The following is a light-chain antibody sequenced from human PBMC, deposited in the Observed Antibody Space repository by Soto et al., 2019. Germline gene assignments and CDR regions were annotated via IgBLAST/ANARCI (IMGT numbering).Light chain of an antibody. CDR2: DAS. CDR3: QHPADGCT. Sequence: RASQSVSSYLAWYQQTPGQAPXXLIYDASNRATGIPARFSGNGSGTDFPLTTRHPGPAASAFYDCQHPADGCTFGQGTRLEIK. CDR1: QSVSSY. J-gene: IGKJ5*01. V-gene: IGKV3-11*01.